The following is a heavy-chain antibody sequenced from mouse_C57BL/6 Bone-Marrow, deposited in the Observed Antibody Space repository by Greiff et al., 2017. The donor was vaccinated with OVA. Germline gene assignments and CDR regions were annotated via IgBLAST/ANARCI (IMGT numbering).Heavy chain of an antibody. CDR3: ARPGYYGSSPTY. D-gene: IGHD1-1*01. J-gene: IGHJ3*01. V-gene: IGHV5-6*01. Sequence: EVKLVESGGDLVKPGGSLKLSCAASGFTFSSYGLSWVRQTPDTRLEWVATISSGGSYTYYPDSVKGRFTISRDNAKNTLYLQMSSLKSEDTSMYYCARPGYYGSSPTYWGQGTLVTVSA. CDR2: ISSGGSYT. CDR1: GFTFSSYG.